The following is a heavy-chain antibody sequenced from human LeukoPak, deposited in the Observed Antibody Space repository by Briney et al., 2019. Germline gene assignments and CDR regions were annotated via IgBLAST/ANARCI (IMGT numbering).Heavy chain of an antibody. CDR2: IYYSGST. Sequence: SETLSLTCTVSGGSISSYYWSWIRQPPGKGLEWIGYIYYSGSTNYNPSLKSRVTISVDTSKNQFSLKLSSVTAADTAVYYCATSVPATAIYAFDIWGQGTMVTVSS. J-gene: IGHJ3*02. CDR1: GGSISSYY. CDR3: ATSVPATAIYAFDI. D-gene: IGHD2-2*01. V-gene: IGHV4-59*01.